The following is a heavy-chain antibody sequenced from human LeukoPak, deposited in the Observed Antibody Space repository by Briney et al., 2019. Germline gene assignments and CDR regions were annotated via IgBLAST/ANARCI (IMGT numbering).Heavy chain of an antibody. Sequence: ASVKVSCKASGYTFTSYAMDWVRQAPGERLEWMGWINAGNGNTKYSQKFQGRVTITRDTSASTAYMELSSLRSEDTAVYYCARDRSSGWSRLDYWGQGTLVTVSS. V-gene: IGHV1-3*01. D-gene: IGHD6-19*01. CDR1: GYTFTSYA. CDR2: INAGNGNT. J-gene: IGHJ4*02. CDR3: ARDRSSGWSRLDY.